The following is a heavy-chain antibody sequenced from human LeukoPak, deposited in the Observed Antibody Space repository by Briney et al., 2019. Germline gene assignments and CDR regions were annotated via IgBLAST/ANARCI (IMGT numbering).Heavy chain of an antibody. CDR2: TYYSSQWHN. D-gene: IGHD6-19*01. J-gene: IGHJ2*01. V-gene: IGHV6-1*01. CDR1: GDTLSSNSAA. Sequence: SQTLSLTRAISGDTLSSNSAAWDWIRQSPSRGLEWLGRTYYSSQWHNDYPASVKSRIRINPDTSKNQFALNLSSVTAADTAVYYCASNQWPSWYFDLWGRGTLVTVSA. CDR3: ASNQWPSWYFDL.